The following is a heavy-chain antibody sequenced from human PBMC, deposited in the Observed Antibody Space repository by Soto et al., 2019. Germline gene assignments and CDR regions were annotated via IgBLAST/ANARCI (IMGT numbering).Heavy chain of an antibody. CDR2: MNPNSGNT. Sequence: QVQLVQSGAEVKKPGASVKVSCKASGYTFTSYDINWVRQATGQGLEWMGWMNPNSGNTGYAQKFQGRVTMTRNTSISTAYMELSSLRSEDTAVYYCARGRGIVGATPEVFWYFDLWGRGTLVTVSS. V-gene: IGHV1-8*01. CDR3: ARGRGIVGATPEVFWYFDL. J-gene: IGHJ2*01. CDR1: GYTFTSYD. D-gene: IGHD1-26*01.